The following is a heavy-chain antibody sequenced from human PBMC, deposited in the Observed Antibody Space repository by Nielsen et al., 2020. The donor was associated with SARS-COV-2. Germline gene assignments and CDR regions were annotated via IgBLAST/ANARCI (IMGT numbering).Heavy chain of an antibody. Sequence: SGPTLVKPTQTLTLTCTFSGFSLSTSGMCVSWIRQPPGKALEWLARIDWDDDKYYSTSLKTRLTISKDTSKNQVVLTMTNMDPVDTATYYCARINVAVGHVVSDYWGQGTLVTVSS. CDR2: IDWDDDK. CDR3: ARINVAVGHVVSDY. V-gene: IGHV2-70*11. CDR1: GFSLSTSGMC. J-gene: IGHJ4*02. D-gene: IGHD6-19*01.